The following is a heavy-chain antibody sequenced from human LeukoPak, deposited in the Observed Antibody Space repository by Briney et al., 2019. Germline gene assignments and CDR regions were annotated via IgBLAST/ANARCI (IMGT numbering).Heavy chain of an antibody. D-gene: IGHD3-22*01. CDR1: GYSFTSYW. V-gene: IGHV5-51*01. J-gene: IGHJ4*02. CDR2: IYHGDSDT. Sequence: GESLKISCKGSGYSFTSYWIGWVRQMPGKGLEWMGIIYHGDSDTRYSPSFQGQVTISADKSISTAYLQWSSLKASDTAMYYCARAWDSSGYSFDYWGQGTLVTVSS. CDR3: ARAWDSSGYSFDY.